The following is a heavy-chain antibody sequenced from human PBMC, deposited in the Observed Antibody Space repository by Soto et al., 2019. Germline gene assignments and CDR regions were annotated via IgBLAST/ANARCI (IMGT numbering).Heavy chain of an antibody. Sequence: ASVKVSCKASGGTFSNYAISWVRQAPGQGLEWMGGIIPIFGTTNYAQKFQGRVTITADESTTTAYMELSSLRSEDTAVYYCARDLGVEHQLLYGGGGHPSWFDPWGQGTLVTVSS. CDR3: ARDLGVEHQLLYGGGGHPSWFDP. V-gene: IGHV1-69*13. CDR1: GGTFSNYA. CDR2: IIPIFGTT. D-gene: IGHD2-2*02. J-gene: IGHJ5*02.